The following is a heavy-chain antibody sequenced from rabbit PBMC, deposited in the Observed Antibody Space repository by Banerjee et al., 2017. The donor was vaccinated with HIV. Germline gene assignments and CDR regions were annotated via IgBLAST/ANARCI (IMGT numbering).Heavy chain of an antibody. V-gene: IGHV1S40*01. CDR3: ARGYNYDDSGNWDGFDP. CDR1: GFSYSGGYD. Sequence: QSLEESGGDLVKPGASLTLTCKASGFSYSGGYDMCWVRQAPGKGLEWIACIYTGHGGTYYASWARGRFTISKTSSTTVTLQMTSLTAADTATYFCARGYNYDDSGNWDGFDPWGPGTLVTVS. D-gene: IGHD2-1*01. CDR2: IYTGHGGT. J-gene: IGHJ2*01.